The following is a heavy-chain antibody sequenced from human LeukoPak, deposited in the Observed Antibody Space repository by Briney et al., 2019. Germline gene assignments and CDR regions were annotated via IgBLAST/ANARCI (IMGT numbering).Heavy chain of an antibody. CDR3: ARDVSGYSGSDAFDI. J-gene: IGHJ3*02. D-gene: IGHD5-12*01. V-gene: IGHV1-2*02. CDR1: GYTFTGYY. Sequence: ASVKVSCKASGYTFTGYYMHWVRQAPGQGLEWMGWINPNSGGTNSAQKFKGRVTMTRDTSISTAYMEVSRLRSDDTAVYYCARDVSGYSGSDAFDIWGQGTMVTVSS. CDR2: INPNSGGT.